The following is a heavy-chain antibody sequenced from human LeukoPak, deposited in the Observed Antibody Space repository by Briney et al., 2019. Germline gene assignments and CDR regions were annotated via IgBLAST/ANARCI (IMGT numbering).Heavy chain of an antibody. V-gene: IGHV4-39*07. D-gene: IGHD2-8*01. CDR3: ARDGSGYCTNGVCYALDYYYYMDV. Sequence: RTSETLSLTCSVSGGSISSSSYYWGWIRQPPGKGLEWIGSIYYSGSTYYNPSLKSRVTISVDTSKNQFSLKLSSVTAADTAVYYCARDGSGYCTNGVCYALDYYYYMDVWGKGTTVTVSS. J-gene: IGHJ6*03. CDR1: GGSISSSSYY. CDR2: IYYSGST.